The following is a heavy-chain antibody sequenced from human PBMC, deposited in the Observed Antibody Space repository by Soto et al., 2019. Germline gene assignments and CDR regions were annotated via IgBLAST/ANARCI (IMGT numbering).Heavy chain of an antibody. J-gene: IGHJ6*02. D-gene: IGHD6-6*01. V-gene: IGHV4-4*07. CDR2: IYASGST. Sequence: LPETLSLTCTVSGGSISSYYWSWIRRPAGKGLEWIGRIYASGSTNYNPSLKSRVTMSVDTSKNQFSLKLSSVTAADTAVYYCARDSPQDIAARRGNYYYGMDVWGQGTTVTVSS. CDR3: ARDSPQDIAARRGNYYYGMDV. CDR1: GGSISSYY.